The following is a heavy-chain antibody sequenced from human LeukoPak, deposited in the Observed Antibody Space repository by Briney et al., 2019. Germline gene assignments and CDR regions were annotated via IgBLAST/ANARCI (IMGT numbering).Heavy chain of an antibody. J-gene: IGHJ4*02. CDR2: ISSSGSTT. CDR1: GFTFSDYY. D-gene: IGHD2-8*01. Sequence: GGSLRLSCAASGFTFSDYYMSWIRQAPGKGLEWVSYISSSGSTTYYADSVKGRFTISRDNSKNTLYLQMNSLRAEDTAVYYCAKTKGADSKYYFDYWGQGTLVTVSS. V-gene: IGHV3-11*01. CDR3: AKTKGADSKYYFDY.